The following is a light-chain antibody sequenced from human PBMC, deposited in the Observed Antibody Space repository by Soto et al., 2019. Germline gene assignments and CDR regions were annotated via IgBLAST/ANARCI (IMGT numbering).Light chain of an antibody. V-gene: IGKV1-39*01. J-gene: IGKJ4*01. CDR2: AAS. CDR1: RSISSY. CDR3: QQSYSTLLT. Sequence: DIRMTQSPSSLSASVGDRVTMTCRASRSISSYLNWYQQKPGKAPKLLIYAASSLQSGVPSRFSGSGSGTDFTLTISSLQPEDFATYYCQQSYSTLLTFGGGTKVEIK.